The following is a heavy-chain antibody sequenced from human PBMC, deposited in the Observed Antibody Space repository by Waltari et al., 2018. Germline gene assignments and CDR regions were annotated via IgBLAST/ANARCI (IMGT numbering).Heavy chain of an antibody. Sequence: QVLLQQWGAGLLKPSETLSLTCAVYGGSFNLYYLSWIRQPPGEGLEWIGEITHSGSTNYNPSLKSRVSISVDTPNNQFSLKLTSVTAADTAAYYCARRGYCGIDCYSNYFDFWGQGTLVTVSS. D-gene: IGHD2-21*01. CDR2: ITHSGST. V-gene: IGHV4-34*01. CDR3: ARRGYCGIDCYSNYFDF. CDR1: GGSFNLYY. J-gene: IGHJ4*02.